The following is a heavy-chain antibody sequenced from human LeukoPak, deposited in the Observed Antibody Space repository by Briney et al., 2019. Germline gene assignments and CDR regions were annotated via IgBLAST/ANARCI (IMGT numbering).Heavy chain of an antibody. CDR2: ISSSSSYI. J-gene: IGHJ4*02. CDR3: ARLGDGGAWSD. CDR1: GFPFSSYS. V-gene: IGHV3-21*01. D-gene: IGHD3-16*01. Sequence: GGALRLSFAASGFPFSSYSMNWVRPAPGKGLEWVSSISSSSSYIYYADSVKGRFTISRDNAKNSLYLQMNSLRAEDTAVYYCARLGDGGAWSDWGQGTLVTVSS.